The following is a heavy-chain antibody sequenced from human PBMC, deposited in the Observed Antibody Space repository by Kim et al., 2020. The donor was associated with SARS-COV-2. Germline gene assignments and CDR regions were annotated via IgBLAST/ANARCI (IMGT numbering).Heavy chain of an antibody. J-gene: IGHJ6*02. Sequence: SETLSLTCAVSGGSISSSNWWSWVRQPPGKGLEWIGEIYHSGSTNYNPSLKSRVTISVDKSKNQFSLKLSSVTAADTAVYYCARVDRLVAADYYYYGMDVWGQGTTVTVSS. V-gene: IGHV4-4*02. CDR3: ARVDRLVAADYYYYGMDV. D-gene: IGHD2-15*01. CDR1: GGSISSSNW. CDR2: IYHSGST.